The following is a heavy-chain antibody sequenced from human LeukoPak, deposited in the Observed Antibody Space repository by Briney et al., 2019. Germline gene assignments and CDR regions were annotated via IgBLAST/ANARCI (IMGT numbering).Heavy chain of an antibody. CDR1: GGTFSSYA. Sequence: GASVKVSCKASGGTFSSYAISWVRQAPGQGLEWMGWISAYNGNTNYAQKLQGRVTMTTDTSTSTAYMELRSLRSDDTAVYYCARNSGYGFLGGYYFDYWGQGTLVTVSS. CDR3: ARNSGYGFLGGYYFDY. J-gene: IGHJ4*02. CDR2: ISAYNGNT. D-gene: IGHD6-13*01. V-gene: IGHV1-18*01.